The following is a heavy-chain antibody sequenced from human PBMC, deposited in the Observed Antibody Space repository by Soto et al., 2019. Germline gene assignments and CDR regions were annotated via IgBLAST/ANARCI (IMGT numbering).Heavy chain of an antibody. D-gene: IGHD3-16*01. J-gene: IGHJ6*02. Sequence: QGSGYSFTSYWIGWVRQMPGKGLEWMGIIYPGDSDTRYSPSFQGQVTVSADKSISPAYLQWSSLKASDTAMYYCARLSITGVGEYYGMDVWGQGTTVTVSS. CDR3: ARLSITGVGEYYGMDV. CDR1: GYSFTSYW. CDR2: IYPGDSDT. V-gene: IGHV5-51*01.